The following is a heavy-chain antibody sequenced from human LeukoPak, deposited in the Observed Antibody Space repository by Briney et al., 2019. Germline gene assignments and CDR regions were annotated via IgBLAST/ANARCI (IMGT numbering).Heavy chain of an antibody. V-gene: IGHV4-59*13. Sequence: PSETLSLTCTVSGCSISSYYLSWIRQSPGKGLECIGYIHYAGSTNYDPSLKSRVTISVETSKNQFSLKLKSVTAADTAVYYCARGGYYGSGNDFRFDPWGQGTLVTVSS. CDR3: ARGGYYGSGNDFRFDP. J-gene: IGHJ5*02. CDR1: GCSISSYY. D-gene: IGHD3-10*01. CDR2: IHYAGST.